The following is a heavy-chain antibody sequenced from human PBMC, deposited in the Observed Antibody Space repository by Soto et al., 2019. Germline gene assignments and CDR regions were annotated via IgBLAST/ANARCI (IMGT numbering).Heavy chain of an antibody. CDR2: IYYSGST. J-gene: IGHJ4*02. CDR1: GGSISSGGYY. D-gene: IGHD6-13*01. V-gene: IGHV4-31*03. CDR3: AREGQQLVLDY. Sequence: PSETLSLTCTVSGGSISSGGYYWSWIRQHPGKGLEWIGYIYYSGSTYYNPSLKSRVTISVDTSKNQFSLKLSSVTAADTAVYYCAREGQQLVLDYWGQGTLVTVSS.